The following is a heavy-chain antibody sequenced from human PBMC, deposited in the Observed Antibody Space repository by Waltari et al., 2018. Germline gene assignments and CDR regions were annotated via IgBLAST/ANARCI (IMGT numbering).Heavy chain of an antibody. J-gene: IGHJ4*02. CDR2: IYTSGST. Sequence: QVQLQESGPGLVKPSQTLSLTCTVSGGSISSGSYYWSWIRQPAGKGLEWIGYIYTSGSTNYTPSLKSRVTISVDTSKNQFSLKLSSVTAADTAVYYCARYAAAEYYFDYWGQGTLVTVSS. D-gene: IGHD2-2*01. V-gene: IGHV4-61*09. CDR3: ARYAAAEYYFDY. CDR1: GGSISSGSYY.